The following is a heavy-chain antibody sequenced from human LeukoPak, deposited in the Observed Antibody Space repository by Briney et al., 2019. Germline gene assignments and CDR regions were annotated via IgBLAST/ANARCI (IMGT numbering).Heavy chain of an antibody. CDR1: GGTFSSYA. Sequence: ASVKVSCKASGGTFSSYAISWVRQAPGQGLEWMGRIIPILGIANYAQKFQGRVTITADKSTSTAYMELSSLRSEDTAVYYCAREIVVVTAARPDYYYGMDVWGQGTTVTVSS. CDR2: IIPILGIA. D-gene: IGHD2-21*02. V-gene: IGHV1-69*04. CDR3: AREIVVVTAARPDYYYGMDV. J-gene: IGHJ6*02.